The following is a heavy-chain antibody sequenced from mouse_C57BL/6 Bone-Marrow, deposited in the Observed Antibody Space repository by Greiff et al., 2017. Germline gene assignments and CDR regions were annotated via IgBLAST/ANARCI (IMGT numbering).Heavy chain of an antibody. D-gene: IGHD1-1*01. CDR1: GYTFTSYW. V-gene: IGHV1-72*01. CDR2: IDPNSGGT. Sequence: QVQLQQSGAELVKPGASVKLSCKASGYTFTSYWMHWVKQRSGRGREWIGRIDPNSGGTKYNEKFKSKATLTVDKPSSAAYMQLSSLTSEDSAVYYCARAFYDVSSCAWFAYWGQGTLVTVSA. CDR3: ARAFYDVSSCAWFAY. J-gene: IGHJ3*01.